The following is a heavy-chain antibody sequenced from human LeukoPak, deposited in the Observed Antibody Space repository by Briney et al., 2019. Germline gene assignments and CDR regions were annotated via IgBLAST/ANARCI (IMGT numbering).Heavy chain of an antibody. CDR1: GYTFTSYD. D-gene: IGHD1-26*01. CDR2: MNPNSGNT. J-gene: IGHJ4*02. CDR3: ARGRLVGATYYFDY. Sequence: ASVKVSCKASGYTFTSYDINWVRQATGQGLEWMGWMNPNSGNTGYAQKFQGRVTMTRNTSISTAYMELSSLRSEDAAVYYCARGRLVGATYYFDYWGQGTLVTVSS. V-gene: IGHV1-8*01.